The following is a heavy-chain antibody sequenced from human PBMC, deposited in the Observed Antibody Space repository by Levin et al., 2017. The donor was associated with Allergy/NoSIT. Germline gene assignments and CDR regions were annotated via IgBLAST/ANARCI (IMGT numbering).Heavy chain of an antibody. CDR3: LSSSSSGY. J-gene: IGHJ4*02. Sequence: GGSLRLSCKASEFTFTNHYLHWVRQAPGQGLEWMGWINPKSGATNFAQKFQDGVTMTRDTSITTAYMELSGLRSADTAVFYCLSSSSSGYWGQGTLVTVSS. CDR1: EFTFTNHY. CDR2: INPKSGAT. V-gene: IGHV1-2*02. D-gene: IGHD6-6*01.